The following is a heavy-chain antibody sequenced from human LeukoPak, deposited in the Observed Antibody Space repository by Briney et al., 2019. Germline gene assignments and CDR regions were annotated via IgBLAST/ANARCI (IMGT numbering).Heavy chain of an antibody. CDR2: INHSGST. CDR3: ARGIRTYYYDSAP. CDR1: GESFSGYY. V-gene: IGHV4-34*01. J-gene: IGHJ5*02. D-gene: IGHD3-22*01. Sequence: SETLSLTCAVYGESFSGYYWSWIRQPPGKGLEWIGEINHSGSTNYNPSLKSRVTISVDTSKNQFSLKLSSVTAADTAVYYCARGIRTYYYDSAPWGQGTLVTVSS.